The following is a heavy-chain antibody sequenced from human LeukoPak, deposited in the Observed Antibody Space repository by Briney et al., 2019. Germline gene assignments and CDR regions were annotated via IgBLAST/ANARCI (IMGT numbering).Heavy chain of an antibody. CDR3: AREQSGVAAAGWFDY. D-gene: IGHD6-25*01. J-gene: IGHJ4*02. CDR2: IYYSGST. CDR1: GGSISSSSYY. Sequence: PSETLSLTCTVSGGSISSSSYYWGWIRQPPGKGLEWIGSIYYSGSTYYNPSLKSRVTISVDTSKNQFSLKLSSVTAADTAVYYCAREQSGVAAAGWFDYWGQGTLVTVSS. V-gene: IGHV4-39*07.